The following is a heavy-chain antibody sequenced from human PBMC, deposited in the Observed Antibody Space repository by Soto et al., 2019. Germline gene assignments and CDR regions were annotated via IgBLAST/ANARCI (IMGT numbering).Heavy chain of an antibody. Sequence: PSETLSLTCTVSGGSISSDDYYWSWIRQPPGKGLEWIGYIYHSGSTYYNPSLMSRVTISVDTSKNQFSLKLSPVTAADTAVYYCAREGFRPYWGQGTLVTVSS. J-gene: IGHJ4*02. CDR2: IYHSGST. D-gene: IGHD3-10*01. V-gene: IGHV4-30-4*01. CDR3: AREGFRPY. CDR1: GGSISSDDYY.